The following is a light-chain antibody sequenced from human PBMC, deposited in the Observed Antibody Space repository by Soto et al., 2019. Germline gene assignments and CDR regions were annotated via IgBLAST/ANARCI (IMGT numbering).Light chain of an antibody. CDR1: SSDIGGYKY. CDR2: EVS. J-gene: IGLJ3*02. V-gene: IGLV2-14*01. CDR3: TSYSRYSVLV. Sequence: QSVLTQPASVSGSPGQSITISCTGTSSDIGGYKYASWYQQHPGKAPKLIIFEVSHRPSGLSDRFSGSNCGNTASLTISGLQAEDEADYYCTSYSRYSVLVFGGGTKVTVL.